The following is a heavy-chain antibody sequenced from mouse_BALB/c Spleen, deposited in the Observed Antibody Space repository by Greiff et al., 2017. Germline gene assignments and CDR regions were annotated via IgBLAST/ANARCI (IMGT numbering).Heavy chain of an antibody. CDR2: IWSGGST. Sequence: QVQLKQSGPGLVQPSQCLSITCTVSGFSLTSYGVHWVRQSPGQGLEWLGVIWSGGSTDYNAAFICRLSISKDNAKSQVFFKMNSLQANDTAIYYCARAGITSARAGFAYWGQGTLVTVSA. CDR1: GFSLTSYG. CDR3: ARAGITSARAGFAY. D-gene: IGHD1-2*01. V-gene: IGHV2-2*02. J-gene: IGHJ3*01.